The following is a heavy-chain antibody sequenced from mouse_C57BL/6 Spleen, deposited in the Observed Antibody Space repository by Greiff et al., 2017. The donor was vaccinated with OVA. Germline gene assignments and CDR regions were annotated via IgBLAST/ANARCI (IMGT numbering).Heavy chain of an antibody. CDR2: IDPSDSYT. Sequence: QVQLKQPGAELVMPGASVKLSCKASGYTFTNYWMHWVKQRPGQGLEWIGEIDPSDSYTNYNQKFKGKSTLTVDKSSSTAYMQLSSLTAEDSAVYYCARGLRLDYWGQGTTLTVSS. D-gene: IGHD3-2*02. J-gene: IGHJ2*01. V-gene: IGHV1-69*01. CDR1: GYTFTNYW. CDR3: ARGLRLDY.